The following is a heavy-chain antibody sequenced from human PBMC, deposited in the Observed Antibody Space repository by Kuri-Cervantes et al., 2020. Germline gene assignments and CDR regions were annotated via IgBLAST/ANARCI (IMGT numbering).Heavy chain of an antibody. D-gene: IGHD6-13*01. Sequence: ASVKVSCKASGYTFTGYYMHWVRQAPGQGLEWMGWISAYNGNTNYAQKLQGRVTMTKDTSTSTAYMELRSLRSDDTAVYYCARDLTTWAAEPPLYYYGMDVWGQGTTVTGSS. V-gene: IGHV1-18*04. CDR1: GYTFTGYY. CDR3: ARDLTTWAAEPPLYYYGMDV. CDR2: ISAYNGNT. J-gene: IGHJ6*02.